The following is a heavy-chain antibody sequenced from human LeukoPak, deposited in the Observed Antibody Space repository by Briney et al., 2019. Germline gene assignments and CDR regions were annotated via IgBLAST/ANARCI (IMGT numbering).Heavy chain of an antibody. D-gene: IGHD5-24*01. V-gene: IGHV7-4-1*02. Sequence: PLASVKVSCKASGYTFTSYAMNWVRQAPGQGLEWMGWINTNTGNPTYAQGFTGRFVFSLDTSVSTAYLQISSLKAEDTAVYYCARDDRRDGYKGKRHPMGYWGQGTLVTVSS. CDR2: INTNTGNP. CDR1: GYTFTSYA. CDR3: ARDDRRDGYKGKRHPMGY. J-gene: IGHJ4*02.